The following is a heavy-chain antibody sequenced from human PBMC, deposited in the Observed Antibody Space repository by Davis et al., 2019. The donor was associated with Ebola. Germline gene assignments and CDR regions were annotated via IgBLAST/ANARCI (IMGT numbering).Heavy chain of an antibody. J-gene: IGHJ6*02. Sequence: GESLKISCAVSGFSVTSNYMSWVRQAPGKGLEWVSVIYSGGSTYYADSVKGRFTISRDNAKNTLYLQMNSLRAEDTAVYYCARTMGIVATIYYYGMDVWGQGTTVTASS. CDR3: ARTMGIVATIYYYGMDV. CDR2: IYSGGST. V-gene: IGHV3-66*01. CDR1: GFSVTSNY. D-gene: IGHD5-12*01.